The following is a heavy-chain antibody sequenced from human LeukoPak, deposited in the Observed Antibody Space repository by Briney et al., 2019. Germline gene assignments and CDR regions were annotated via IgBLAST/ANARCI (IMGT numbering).Heavy chain of an antibody. CDR1: GGAISSHY. Sequence: SETLSLTCTVSGGAISSHYWSWIRQPPGMGLEWIGYIYYSGSTNYNPSLKSRVTISVDTSKNQFSLRLSSVTAADPAVYYCVREATSGSFNYWGQGTLVTVSS. J-gene: IGHJ4*02. D-gene: IGHD6-25*01. V-gene: IGHV4-59*11. CDR2: IYYSGST. CDR3: VREATSGSFNY.